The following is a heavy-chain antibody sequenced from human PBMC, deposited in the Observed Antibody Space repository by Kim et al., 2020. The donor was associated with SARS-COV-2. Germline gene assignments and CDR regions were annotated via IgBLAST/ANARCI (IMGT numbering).Heavy chain of an antibody. Sequence: SETLSLTCAGYDGSFMGYYWSWIRQPPGKGLEWIGEINHSGSTIYNPSLKSRVTISVDTSKNQFSLQLSSVTAADTAVYYCASNYGDLRGGAFDIWGQGTMVTVSS. J-gene: IGHJ3*02. D-gene: IGHD4-17*01. CDR2: INHSGST. CDR1: DGSFMGYY. V-gene: IGHV4-34*01. CDR3: ASNYGDLRGGAFDI.